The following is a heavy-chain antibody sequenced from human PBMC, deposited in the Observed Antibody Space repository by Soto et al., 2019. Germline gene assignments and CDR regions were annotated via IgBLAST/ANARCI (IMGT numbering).Heavy chain of an antibody. J-gene: IGHJ4*02. CDR2: IWYDGSNK. Sequence: GGSLRLSCASSGFTFISYGMHWVRQAPGKGLEWVAVIWYDGSNKYYADSVKGRFTISRDNSKNTLYLQMNSLRAEDTAVYYCASSIAVAGISDYWGQGTLVTVSS. D-gene: IGHD6-19*01. CDR3: ASSIAVAGISDY. CDR1: GFTFISYG. V-gene: IGHV3-33*01.